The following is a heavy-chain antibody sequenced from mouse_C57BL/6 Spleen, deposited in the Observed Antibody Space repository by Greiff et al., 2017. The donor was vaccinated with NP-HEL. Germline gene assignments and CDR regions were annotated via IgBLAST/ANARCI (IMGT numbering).Heavy chain of an antibody. D-gene: IGHD2-3*01. CDR3: ARWEKLGYDYFDY. J-gene: IGHJ2*01. CDR2: IYPRSGNT. Sequence: QVQLQQSGAELARPGASVKLSCKASGYTFTSYGISWVKQRTGQGLEWIGEIYPRSGNTYYNEKFKGKATLTADKSSSTAYMELRSLTSEDSAVYFCARWEKLGYDYFDYWGQGTTPPVSS. V-gene: IGHV1-81*01. CDR1: GYTFTSYG.